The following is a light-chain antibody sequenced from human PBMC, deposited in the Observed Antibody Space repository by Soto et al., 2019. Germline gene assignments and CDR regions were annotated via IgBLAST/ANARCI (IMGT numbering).Light chain of an antibody. Sequence: EIVLTQSPATLSLSPGERATLSCRASQSVSSYLAWYQQKPGQAPRLLIYDASNRATGIPARFSGSGSGTDFTLTISRLEPEDFALYYCQQYNNWPRTFGQGTKVDIK. J-gene: IGKJ1*01. CDR1: QSVSSY. CDR3: QQYNNWPRT. V-gene: IGKV3-11*01. CDR2: DAS.